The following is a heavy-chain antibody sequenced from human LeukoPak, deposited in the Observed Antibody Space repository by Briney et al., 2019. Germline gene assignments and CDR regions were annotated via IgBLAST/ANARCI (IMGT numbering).Heavy chain of an antibody. Sequence: GGSLRLSCAASGFTASSRTMIWVRQAPGKGLECVSYIRSDTTTEYAEYVKGRFTISRDDSKNTVYLQMNSLRVEDTSVYYCARRRGGYGDGDFDYWGQGTLVTVSS. CDR3: ARRRGGYGDGDFDY. J-gene: IGHJ4*02. D-gene: IGHD4-17*01. CDR1: GFTASSRT. CDR2: IRSDTTT. V-gene: IGHV3-66*04.